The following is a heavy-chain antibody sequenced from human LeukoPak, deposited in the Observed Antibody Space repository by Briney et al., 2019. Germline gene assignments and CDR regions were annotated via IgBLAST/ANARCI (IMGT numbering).Heavy chain of an antibody. CDR3: ARVTGYRTNGVCYDYYYYYMDV. Sequence: ASVKVSCKASGYTFTGYYMHWVRQAPGQGLEWMGWINPNSGGTNYAQKFQGRVTMTRDTSISTAYMELSRLRSDDTAVYYCARVTGYRTNGVCYDYYYYYMDVWGKGTTVTVSS. V-gene: IGHV1-2*02. CDR2: INPNSGGT. D-gene: IGHD2-8*01. J-gene: IGHJ6*03. CDR1: GYTFTGYY.